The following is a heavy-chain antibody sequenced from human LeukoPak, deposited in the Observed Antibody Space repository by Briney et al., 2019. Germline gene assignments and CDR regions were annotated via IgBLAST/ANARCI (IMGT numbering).Heavy chain of an antibody. CDR2: IGSNGGST. D-gene: IGHD4-17*01. CDR1: GFTFSGYA. Sequence: GGSLRLSCSASGFTFSGYAMHWVRQAPGQGLEYVSAIGSNGGSTNYADSVKGRFTISRDNSKSTLYLQMSSLRGDDTAMYYCVKDPTGGYGDRGSFDYWGQGTLVTVSS. J-gene: IGHJ4*02. CDR3: VKDPTGGYGDRGSFDY. V-gene: IGHV3-64D*06.